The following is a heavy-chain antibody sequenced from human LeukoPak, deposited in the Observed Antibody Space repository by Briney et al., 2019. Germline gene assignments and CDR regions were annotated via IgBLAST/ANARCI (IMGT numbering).Heavy chain of an antibody. V-gene: IGHV3-21*01. CDR1: GFTFSSYS. Sequence: GGSLRLSCAASGFTFSSYSMNWVRQGPGRGLEWVSSISSRSSYIYYADSVKGRFTISRDNAKNSLYLQMNSLRAEDTAVYYCARDYGGNSGSFGYWGQGTLVTVSS. CDR2: ISSRSSYI. J-gene: IGHJ4*02. CDR3: ARDYGGNSGSFGY. D-gene: IGHD4-23*01.